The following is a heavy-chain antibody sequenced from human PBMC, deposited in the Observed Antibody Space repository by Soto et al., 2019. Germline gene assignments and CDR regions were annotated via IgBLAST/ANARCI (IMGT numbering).Heavy chain of an antibody. Sequence: SVKVSCKASGFTFTSSAVQWVRQARGQRLEWIGWIVVGSGNTNYAQKFQERVTITRDMSTSTAYMELSSLRSEDTAVYYCAPDSPLESYSDYYYYYGMDVWGQRTSVTVSS. CDR2: IVVGSGNT. V-gene: IGHV1-58*01. D-gene: IGHD2-15*01. CDR3: APDSPLESYSDYYYYYGMDV. J-gene: IGHJ6*02. CDR1: GFTFTSSA.